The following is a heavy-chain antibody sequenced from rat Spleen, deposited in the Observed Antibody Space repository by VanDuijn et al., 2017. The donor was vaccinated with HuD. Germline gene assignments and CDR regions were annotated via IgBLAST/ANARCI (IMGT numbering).Heavy chain of an antibody. Sequence: EVQLVESAGGLVQPGRSLKLSCAASGFTFSDYYMAWVRQAPTKGLEWVATISSDGRRNYYRDSVKGRFTISRDNAKRSLYLQMDSLRSGDTATYYCTTRPYYSSLNWFPYWGQGTLVTVSS. CDR2: ISSDGRRN. CDR3: TTRPYYSSLNWFPY. D-gene: IGHD1-2*01. CDR1: GFTFSDYY. V-gene: IGHV5-20*01. J-gene: IGHJ3*01.